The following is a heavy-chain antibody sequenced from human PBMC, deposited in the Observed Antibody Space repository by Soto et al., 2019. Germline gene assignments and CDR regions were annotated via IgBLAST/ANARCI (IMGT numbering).Heavy chain of an antibody. V-gene: IGHV4-30-2*01. D-gene: IGHD3-22*01. CDR1: GGSLSSSAYS. CDR3: ARELLYYDSSGYSWDDAFDI. CDR2: IYQSGST. Sequence: PSETLSLTCAVSGGSLSSSAYSWSWIRQPPGKGLEWIGFIYQSGSTYYNPSLKSRVTMALDRPKNQFSLKLTSVTAADTAVYYCARELLYYDSSGYSWDDAFDIWGQGKLVTGS. J-gene: IGHJ3*02.